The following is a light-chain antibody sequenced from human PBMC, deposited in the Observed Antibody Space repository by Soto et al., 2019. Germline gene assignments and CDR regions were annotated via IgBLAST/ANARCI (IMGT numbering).Light chain of an antibody. CDR3: QQRSNWPFT. CDR2: DAS. J-gene: IGKJ5*01. V-gene: IGKV3D-20*02. Sequence: IVLTQSPGTLSLSPGERATLSCRASQTGSNSYLAWYQQKSGQAPRLLIYDASNRATGIPARFSGSESGTDFTLTISSLEPEDFAVYYCQQRSNWPFTFGQGTRLEIK. CDR1: QTGSNSY.